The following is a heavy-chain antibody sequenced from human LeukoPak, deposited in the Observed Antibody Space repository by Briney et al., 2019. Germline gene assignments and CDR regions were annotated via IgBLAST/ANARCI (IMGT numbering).Heavy chain of an antibody. J-gene: IGHJ4*02. CDR3: ARRLCGIGTCYKFDY. CDR2: IKEDGSEK. CDR1: GFTFKSYW. Sequence: GGSLRLSCAASGFTFKSYWMSWVRQAPGKGLEWVASIKEDGSEKYYVDSVKGRFTISRDNAENSLYLQMNSLRAEDTAVYFCARRLCGIGTCYKFDYRGQGTLVTVSS. D-gene: IGHD2-15*01. V-gene: IGHV3-7*01.